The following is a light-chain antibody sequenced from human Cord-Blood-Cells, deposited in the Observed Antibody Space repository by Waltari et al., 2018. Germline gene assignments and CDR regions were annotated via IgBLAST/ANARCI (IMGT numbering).Light chain of an antibody. J-gene: IGKJ1*01. Sequence: DIQMTQSPSTLSASVGDTVTITCRASQSISSWLAWYQQKPGKAPKLLIYDAYSLESGVPSRFSGSGSGTEFTLTISSLQPDDFATYYCQQYNSYWTFGQGTKVEIK. CDR3: QQYNSYWT. V-gene: IGKV1-5*01. CDR1: QSISSW. CDR2: DAY.